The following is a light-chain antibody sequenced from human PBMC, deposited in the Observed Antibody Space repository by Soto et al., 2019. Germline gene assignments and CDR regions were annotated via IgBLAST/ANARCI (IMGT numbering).Light chain of an antibody. CDR3: QRRTNWPRT. J-gene: IGKJ1*01. CDR2: DAS. V-gene: IGKV3-11*01. Sequence: DIVLTQSPATLSLSPGERATLSCRASQSVSTYLAWYQQKPGQAPRLLIYDASNRATGIPARFSGSGSGTDFTLTISSLEPEDFAVYYCQRRTNWPRTFGPGTKVEIK. CDR1: QSVSTY.